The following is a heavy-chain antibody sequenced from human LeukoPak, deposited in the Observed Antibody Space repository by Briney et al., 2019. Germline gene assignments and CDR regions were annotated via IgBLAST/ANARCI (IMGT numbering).Heavy chain of an antibody. J-gene: IGHJ4*02. CDR1: GFSFTSYA. D-gene: IGHD2-2*01. Sequence: GGSLRLSCVASGFSFTSYAMNWVRQAPGKGLEWVSVISVSGTGTHYADSVKGRFNISRDNSKDTLFLQMNSLRGDDTAIYYCAKGYCSSTSCYVISLFDYWGQGTLVTVSS. CDR2: ISVSGTGT. V-gene: IGHV3-23*01. CDR3: AKGYCSSTSCYVISLFDY.